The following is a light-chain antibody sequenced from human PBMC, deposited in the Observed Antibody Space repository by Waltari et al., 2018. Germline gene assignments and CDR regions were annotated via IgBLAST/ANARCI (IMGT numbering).Light chain of an antibody. CDR2: GNS. J-gene: IGLJ3*02. Sequence: QSVLTQPPSVSGAPGQRVTISCTGSSSNIGARYDVHWYQQLPGTAPKLLIYGNSNRPSGGPDRFSGSKAGTSVSLAITGLQAEDEADYYCQSYDSSLSGSVFGGGTKLTVL. CDR3: QSYDSSLSGSV. V-gene: IGLV1-40*01. CDR1: SSNIGARYD.